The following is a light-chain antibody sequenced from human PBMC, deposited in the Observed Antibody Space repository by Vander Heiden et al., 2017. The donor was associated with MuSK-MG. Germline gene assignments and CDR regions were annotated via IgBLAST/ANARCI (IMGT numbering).Light chain of an antibody. CDR3: QQRSNWLT. CDR1: QSVSSS. Sequence: EIVLTQSPATLSLSPGERATLSCRASQSVSSSLAWYQQKPGQAPRLLVYDASNRATGIPDRFSGSGSGTDFTLTISSLEPEDFAVYYWQQRSNWLTFGGRTKVEIK. CDR2: DAS. V-gene: IGKV3-11*01. J-gene: IGKJ4*01.